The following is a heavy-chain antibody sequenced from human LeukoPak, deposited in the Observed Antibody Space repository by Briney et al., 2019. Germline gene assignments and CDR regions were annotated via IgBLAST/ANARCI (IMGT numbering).Heavy chain of an antibody. D-gene: IGHD5-12*01. V-gene: IGHV4-4*07. CDR1: GGSINGHY. J-gene: IGHJ3*02. CDR3: ARSSYSGFDI. Sequence: SETLSLTSTVSGGSINGHYWSWIRQPAEKGLEWIGRFYASGTTYYNPALNSRAAVSIDTSKNHFSLKLTSVTAADTAVYYCARSSYSGFDIWGQGTMVTVSS. CDR2: FYASGTT.